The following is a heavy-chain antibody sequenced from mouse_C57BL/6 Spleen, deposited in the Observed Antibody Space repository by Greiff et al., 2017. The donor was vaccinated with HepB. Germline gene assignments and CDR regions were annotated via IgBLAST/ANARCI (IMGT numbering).Heavy chain of an antibody. CDR2: FYPGSGSI. Sequence: VQLVESGAELVKPGASVKLSCKASGYTFTEYTIHWVKQRSGQGLEWIGWFYPGSGSIKYNEKFKDKATLTADKSSSTVYMELSRLTSEDSAVYFCARHEGGIYYGNYDAMDYWGQGTSVTVSS. V-gene: IGHV1-62-2*01. J-gene: IGHJ4*01. CDR1: GYTFTEYT. D-gene: IGHD2-1*01. CDR3: ARHEGGIYYGNYDAMDY.